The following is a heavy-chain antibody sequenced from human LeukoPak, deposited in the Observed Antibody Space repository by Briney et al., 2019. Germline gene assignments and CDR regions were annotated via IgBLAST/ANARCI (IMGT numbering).Heavy chain of an antibody. CDR1: GGTFSSYA. D-gene: IGHD1-26*01. CDR3: ARERRGSGSYYPLLDY. Sequence: ASVKVSCKASGGTFSSYAISWVRQAPGQGLEWMGGIIPIFGTANYAQKFQGRVTVTADESTRTAYMELSRLRSEDTAVYYCARERRGSGSYYPLLDYWGQGTLVTVSS. CDR2: IIPIFGTA. J-gene: IGHJ4*02. V-gene: IGHV1-69*13.